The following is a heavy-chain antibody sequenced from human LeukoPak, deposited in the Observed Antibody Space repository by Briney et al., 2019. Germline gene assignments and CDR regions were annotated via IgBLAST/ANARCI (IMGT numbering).Heavy chain of an antibody. Sequence: SETLSLTCAVYGGSFSGYYWSWIRQPPGKGLEWIGEINHSGSTNYNPSLKSRVTISVDTSKNHFSLKLSSVTAADTAVYYCARGKPLLRLFDPWGQGTLVTVSS. CDR1: GGSFSGYY. D-gene: IGHD3-16*01. J-gene: IGHJ5*02. CDR2: INHSGST. V-gene: IGHV4-34*01. CDR3: ARGKPLLRLFDP.